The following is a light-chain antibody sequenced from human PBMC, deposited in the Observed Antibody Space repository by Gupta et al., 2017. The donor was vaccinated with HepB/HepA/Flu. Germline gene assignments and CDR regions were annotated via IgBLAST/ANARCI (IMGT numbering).Light chain of an antibody. CDR1: RSLVSTDGNTY. CDR3: RQYKWWPHT. V-gene: IGKV2-30*01. Sequence: DVVLTQSPLSLPVTLGQPASISCTSSRSLVSTDGNTYFDWFHQGPGQSPRRLIYKGSKRDSGVPDRFSGSGSGTDPTLKISSVEAEDIGVYYCRQYKWWPHTFGQGTKMEIK. J-gene: IGKJ2*01. CDR2: KGS.